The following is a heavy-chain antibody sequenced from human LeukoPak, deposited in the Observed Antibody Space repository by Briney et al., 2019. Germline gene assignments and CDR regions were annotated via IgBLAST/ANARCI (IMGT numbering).Heavy chain of an antibody. J-gene: IGHJ4*02. CDR2: ISGSGGST. V-gene: IGHV3-23*01. CDR3: AKAQTGYYYDSSGYDY. CDR1: GFTFSSYA. D-gene: IGHD3-22*01. Sequence: PGGSLRLSCAASGFTFSSYAMSWVRQAPGKGLEWVSAISGSGGSTYYADSVKGRFTIYRDNSKNTLYLQMNSLRAEDTAVYYCAKAQTGYYYDSSGYDYWGQGTLVTVSS.